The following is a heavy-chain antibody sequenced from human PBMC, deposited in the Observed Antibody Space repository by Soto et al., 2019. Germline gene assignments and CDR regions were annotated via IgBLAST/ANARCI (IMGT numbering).Heavy chain of an antibody. CDR1: GYTFTGYY. Sequence: GASVKVSCKASGYTFTGYYMHWVRQAPGQGLEWMGWINPNSGGTNYAQKFQGWVTMTRDTSISTAYMELSRLRSDDTAVYYCARDLRPYCSSTSCYIGGAGNYYYYGMDVWGQGTTVTVSS. CDR3: ARDLRPYCSSTSCYIGGAGNYYYYGMDV. D-gene: IGHD2-2*02. CDR2: INPNSGGT. J-gene: IGHJ6*02. V-gene: IGHV1-2*04.